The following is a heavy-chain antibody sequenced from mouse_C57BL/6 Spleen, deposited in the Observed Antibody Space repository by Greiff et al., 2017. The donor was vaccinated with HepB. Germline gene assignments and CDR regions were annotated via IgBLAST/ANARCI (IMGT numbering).Heavy chain of an antibody. V-gene: IGHV1-63*01. CDR1: GYTFTNYW. CDR3: ARGPYYYGSSSYWYFDV. CDR2: IYPGGGYT. Sequence: VQLQQSGAELVRPGTSVKMSCKASGYTFTNYWIGWAKQRPGHGLEWIGDIYPGGGYTNYNEKFKGKATLTADKSSSTAYMQFSSLTSEDSAIYYCARGPYYYGSSSYWYFDVWGTGTTVTVSS. D-gene: IGHD1-1*01. J-gene: IGHJ1*03.